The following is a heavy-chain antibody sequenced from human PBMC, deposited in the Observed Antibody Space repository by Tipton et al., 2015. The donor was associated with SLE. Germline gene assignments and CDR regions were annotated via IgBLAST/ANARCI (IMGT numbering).Heavy chain of an antibody. CDR1: GASISRGGHY. D-gene: IGHD4-17*01. CDR2: IHHSGNT. Sequence: TLSLTCTVSGASISRGGHYWNWIRQRPGKGLQWIGFIHHSGNTFYNPSLKSRLSISVDTSTNQLSLTLNSVTVADTAVYYCARYADDYGDNAHALDIWGQGTMVIVSS. J-gene: IGHJ3*02. V-gene: IGHV4-31*03. CDR3: ARYADDYGDNAHALDI.